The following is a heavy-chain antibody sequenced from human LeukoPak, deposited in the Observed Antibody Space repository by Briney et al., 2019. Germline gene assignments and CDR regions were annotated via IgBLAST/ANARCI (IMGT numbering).Heavy chain of an antibody. CDR3: ARGARYSYGDY. D-gene: IGHD5-18*01. J-gene: IGHJ4*02. CDR2: ISSSSSYI. V-gene: IGHV3-21*01. Sequence: GGSLRLSCAASGFTFSSYSMNWVRQAPGEGLEWVSSISSSSSYIYYADSVKGRFTISRDNAKNSLYLQMNSLRAEDTAVYYCARGARYSYGDYWGQGTLVTVSS. CDR1: GFTFSSYS.